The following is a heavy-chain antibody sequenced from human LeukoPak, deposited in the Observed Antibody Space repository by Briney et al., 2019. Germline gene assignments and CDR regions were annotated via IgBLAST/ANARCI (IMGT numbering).Heavy chain of an antibody. J-gene: IGHJ4*02. V-gene: IGHV4-34*01. D-gene: IGHD3-3*01. CDR2: INHSGST. CDR1: GGSLSGYY. Sequence: SETLSLTCAVSGGSLSGYYWTWIRQPPGKGLEWIGEINHSGSTNYNPSLKSRVTISVDTSKNQFSLKLSSVTAADTAVYYCARAIRFLEWPMFDYWGQGTLVTVSS. CDR3: ARAIRFLEWPMFDY.